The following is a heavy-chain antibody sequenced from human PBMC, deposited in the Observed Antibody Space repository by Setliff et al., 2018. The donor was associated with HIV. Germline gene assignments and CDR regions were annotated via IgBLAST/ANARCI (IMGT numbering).Heavy chain of an antibody. CDR2: IDDSGSI. Sequence: SETLSLTCAVYTESLTRYDWAWIRQSPEKGLEWIGEIDDSGSIIYNPSLQSRVTMSVDTSKNQFSLKVRSLTAADTGLYYCARVKSIKTTLVRLWPRFNLWGQGTQVTSPQ. J-gene: IGHJ5*02. V-gene: IGHV4-34*01. CDR3: ARVKSIKTTLVRLWPRFNL. D-gene: IGHD3-10*01. CDR1: TESLTRYD.